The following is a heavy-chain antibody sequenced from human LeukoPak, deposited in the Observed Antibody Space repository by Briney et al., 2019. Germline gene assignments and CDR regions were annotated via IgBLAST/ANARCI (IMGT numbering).Heavy chain of an antibody. CDR2: ISSSGSTV. V-gene: IGHV3-11*01. D-gene: IGHD3-10*01. Sequence: PGGSLRLSCAASGFTFSDYDISWIRQAPGQGLEWASYISSSGSTVYYADSVKGRFTISRDNAKNSLYLQMNGLRAEDTAVYYCARELIMVRGVIGYWGQGTLVTVSS. CDR3: ARELIMVRGVIGY. CDR1: GFTFSDYD. J-gene: IGHJ4*02.